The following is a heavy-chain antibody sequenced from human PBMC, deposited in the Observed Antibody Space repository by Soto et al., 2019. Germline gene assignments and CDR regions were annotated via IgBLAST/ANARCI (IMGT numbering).Heavy chain of an antibody. CDR2: IYYSGST. D-gene: IGHD2-2*01. Sequence: QVQLQESGPGLVKPSQTLSLTCTVSGGSISSGGYYWSWIRQHPGKGLEWIGYIYYSGSTYYNPSLKSRVTISVDTSKNQFSLKLSSVTAADTAVYYCARGGVMEYQLPRSVAFDIWGQGTMVTVSS. CDR3: ARGGVMEYQLPRSVAFDI. V-gene: IGHV4-31*03. CDR1: GGSISSGGYY. J-gene: IGHJ3*02.